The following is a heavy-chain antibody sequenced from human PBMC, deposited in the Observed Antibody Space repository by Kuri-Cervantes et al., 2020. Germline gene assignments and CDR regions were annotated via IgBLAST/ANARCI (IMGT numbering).Heavy chain of an antibody. CDR2: IRSKANSYAT. CDR3: TAYPHDY. Sequence: GGSLRLSCAVSGFTFSAYWMNWVRQASGKGLEWVGRIRSKANSYATAYAASVKGRFTISRDDSKNTAYLQMNSLKTEDTAVYYCTAYPHDYWGQGTLVTVSS. J-gene: IGHJ4*02. CDR1: GFTFSAYW. V-gene: IGHV3-73*01.